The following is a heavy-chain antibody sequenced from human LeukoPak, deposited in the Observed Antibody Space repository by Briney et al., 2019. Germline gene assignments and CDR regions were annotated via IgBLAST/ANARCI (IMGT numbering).Heavy chain of an antibody. D-gene: IGHD6-19*01. V-gene: IGHV4-59*01. CDR3: ARAERAVAGRVAFDY. Sequence: PSETLSLTCTVSGGSISSYYWSWIRQPPGKGLEWIGYIYYSGSTNYNPSLKSRVTIPVDTSKNQFSLKLSSVTAADTAVYYCARAERAVAGRVAFDYWGRGTLVTVSS. CDR1: GGSISSYY. CDR2: IYYSGST. J-gene: IGHJ4*02.